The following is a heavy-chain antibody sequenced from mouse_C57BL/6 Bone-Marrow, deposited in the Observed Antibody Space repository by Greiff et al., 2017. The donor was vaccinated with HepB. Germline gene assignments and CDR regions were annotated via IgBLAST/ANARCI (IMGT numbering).Heavy chain of an antibody. CDR1: GYTFTSYW. CDR2: IHPNSGST. V-gene: IGHV1-64*01. D-gene: IGHD1-2*01. CDR3: AGITTSFAY. J-gene: IGHJ3*01. Sequence: QVQLKQSGAELVKPGASVKLSCKASGYTFTSYWMHWVKQRPGQGLEWIGMIHPNSGSTNYNEKFKSKATLTVDKSSSTAYMQLSSLTSEDSAVYYCAGITTSFAYWGQGTLVTVSA.